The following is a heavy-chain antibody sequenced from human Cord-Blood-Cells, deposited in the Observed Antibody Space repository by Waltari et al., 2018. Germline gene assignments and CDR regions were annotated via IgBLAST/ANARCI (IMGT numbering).Heavy chain of an antibody. CDR1: GGSISSSNW. CDR3: ARDGGYCSGGSCYFDY. CDR2: MYHSGGT. Sequence: QVQLQESGPGLVKPSGTLSLTCAVSGGSISSSNWWSWVRQPPGKGLAWIGEMYHSGGTIYNPSLKSRVTISVDKSKNQCSLKLSSVTAADTAVYYCARDGGYCSGGSCYFDYWGQGTLVTVSS. J-gene: IGHJ4*02. V-gene: IGHV4-4*02. D-gene: IGHD2-15*01.